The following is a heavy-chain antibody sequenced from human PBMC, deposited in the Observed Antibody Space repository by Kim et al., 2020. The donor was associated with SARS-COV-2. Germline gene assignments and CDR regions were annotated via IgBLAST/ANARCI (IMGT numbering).Heavy chain of an antibody. CDR3: AKVNWNDAELDY. V-gene: IGHV3-30*18. D-gene: IGHD1-20*01. J-gene: IGHJ4*02. CDR2: ISYDGSNK. CDR1: GFTFSSYG. Sequence: GGSLRLSCAASGFTFSSYGMHWVRQAPGKGLEWVAVISYDGSNKYYADSVKGRFTISRDNSKNTLYLQMNSLRAEDTAVYYCAKVNWNDAELDYWGQGTLVTVSS.